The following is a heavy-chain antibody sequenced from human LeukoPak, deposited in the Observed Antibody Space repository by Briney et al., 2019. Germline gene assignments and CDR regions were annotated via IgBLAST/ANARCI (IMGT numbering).Heavy chain of an antibody. J-gene: IGHJ4*02. Sequence: ASVKVSCKASGYTFTSYDINWVRQATGQGLEWMGWMNPNSGNTGYAQKFQGRVTMTRNTSISTAYMELSSLRSEDTAVYYCARVVITMVRGVIIGGYFDYWGQGTLVTVSS. V-gene: IGHV1-8*01. D-gene: IGHD3-10*01. CDR2: MNPNSGNT. CDR3: ARVVITMVRGVIIGGYFDY. CDR1: GYTFTSYD.